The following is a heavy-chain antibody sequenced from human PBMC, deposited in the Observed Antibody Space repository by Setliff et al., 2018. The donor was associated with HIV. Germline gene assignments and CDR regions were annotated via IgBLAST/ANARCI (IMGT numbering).Heavy chain of an antibody. D-gene: IGHD5-12*01. CDR1: GYTFTNFA. J-gene: IGHJ4*02. Sequence: ASVKVSCKASGYTFTNFAIHWVRQAPGQRLEWMGWLNGGNGNTKYAQKFQGRVTITRDTSASTVYMELISLRSEDTAVYYCAGSMVATGFDYWGQGTLVTVST. CDR2: LNGGNGNT. CDR3: AGSMVATGFDY. V-gene: IGHV1-3*01.